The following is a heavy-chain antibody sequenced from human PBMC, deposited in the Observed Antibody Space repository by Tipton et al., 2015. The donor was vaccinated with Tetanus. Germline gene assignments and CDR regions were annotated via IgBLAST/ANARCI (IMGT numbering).Heavy chain of an antibody. CDR3: ARDGSGSDTEYYYYYYGMDV. CDR2: INPNSGGT. CDR1: GYTFTGYY. Sequence: QLVQSGAEVKKPGASVKVSCKASGYTFTGYYVHWVRQAPGQGLEWMGWINPNSGGTNYAQKFQGRVTMTRDTSISTAYMELSRLRSDDTAVYYCARDGSGSDTEYYYYYYGMDVWGQGTTVTVSS. D-gene: IGHD3-10*01. V-gene: IGHV1-2*02. J-gene: IGHJ6*02.